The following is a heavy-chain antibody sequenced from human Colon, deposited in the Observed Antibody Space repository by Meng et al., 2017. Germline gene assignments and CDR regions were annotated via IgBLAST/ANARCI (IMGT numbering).Heavy chain of an antibody. D-gene: IGHD6-19*01. CDR3: GRGYSSGEGYLES. V-gene: IGHV4-61*01. CDR2: VYYSGST. J-gene: IGHJ4*02. Sequence: SETLSLTCTVSSGSVSSASHYWNWIRQPPGKGLEWIGYVYYSGSTNYNPSFKSRVIISVDTSKNQFPVRLSSVTAADTAVYCCGRGYSSGEGYLESWGPGTLVTVSS. CDR1: SGSVSSASHY.